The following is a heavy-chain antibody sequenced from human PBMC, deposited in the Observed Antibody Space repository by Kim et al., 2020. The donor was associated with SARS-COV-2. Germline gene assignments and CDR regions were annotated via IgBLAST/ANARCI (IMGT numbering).Heavy chain of an antibody. CDR2: CYYSGST. CDR3: ARGLVGVSVAGPIDY. J-gene: IGHJ4*02. V-gene: IGHV4-39*02. D-gene: IGHD6-19*01. CDR1: GGSISSNNYY. Sequence: SETLSLTCSVSGGSISSNNYYWGWIRQPPEKGLEWIGSCYYSGSTYYNPSLKSRVTISADTSKNQFSLKLSSMTATDTAVYYCARGLVGVSVAGPIDYWGRGTPVTVSS.